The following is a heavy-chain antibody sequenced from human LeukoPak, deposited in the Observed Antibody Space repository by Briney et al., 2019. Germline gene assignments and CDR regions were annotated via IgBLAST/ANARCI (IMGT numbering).Heavy chain of an antibody. CDR3: AKDEATSGGGLAS. Sequence: GGSLRLSCAASGFTVSGTHMSWVRQAPGKGLEWVSAMYSGGTTYYADSLKGRFTLSRDNSRNPLFLHMGSLRADDTAGYYRAKDEATSGGGLASWGQGTLVTVSS. CDR2: MYSGGTT. V-gene: IGHV3-53*01. CDR1: GFTVSGTH. D-gene: IGHD3-16*01. J-gene: IGHJ4*02.